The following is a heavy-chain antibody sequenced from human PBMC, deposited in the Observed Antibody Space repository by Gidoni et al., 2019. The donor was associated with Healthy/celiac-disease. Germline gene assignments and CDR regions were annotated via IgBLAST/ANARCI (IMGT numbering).Heavy chain of an antibody. CDR1: GGSISSYY. V-gene: IGHV4-59*12. CDR2: IYYSGST. J-gene: IGHJ3*02. Sequence: QVQLQESGPGLVKPSETLSLTCTVSGGSISSYYWSWIRQPPGKGLEWIGYIYYSGSTNYNPSLKSRVTISVDTSKNQFSLKLSSVTAADTAVYYCARDGDLVGAHDAFDIWGQGTMVTVSS. CDR3: ARDGDLVGAHDAFDI. D-gene: IGHD1-26*01.